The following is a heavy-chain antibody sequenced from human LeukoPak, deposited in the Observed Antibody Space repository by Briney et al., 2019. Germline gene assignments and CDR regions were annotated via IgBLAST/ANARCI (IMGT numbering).Heavy chain of an antibody. D-gene: IGHD4-17*01. CDR1: GFTFHLYA. CDR2: ISSDGGYA. V-gene: IGHV3-43*02. J-gene: IGHJ4*02. CDR3: AKDRGNGDYAIHFDY. Sequence: QPGGSLRLSCAASGFTFHLYAMHWVRQPPGKGLEWVSLISSDGGYAYNADSVKGRFTISRDNSKNSLYLQMNSLRTEDTPLYYCAKDRGNGDYAIHFDYWGQGTLVTVSS.